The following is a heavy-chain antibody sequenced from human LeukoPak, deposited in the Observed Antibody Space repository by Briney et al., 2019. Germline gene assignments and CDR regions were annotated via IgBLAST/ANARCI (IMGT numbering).Heavy chain of an antibody. V-gene: IGHV4-4*02. CDR2: IYHTGST. J-gene: IGHJ4*02. CDR1: GGSISSSNW. D-gene: IGHD6-19*01. CDR3: ARGTIAVAGNFDC. Sequence: SETLSLTCAVSGGSISSSNWWSWVRQPPGKGLEWIGEIYHTGSTNYNPSLKSRFTISVDKSQNQFSLKVTSVTAADTAVYYCARGTIAVAGNFDCWGQGTLVTVSS.